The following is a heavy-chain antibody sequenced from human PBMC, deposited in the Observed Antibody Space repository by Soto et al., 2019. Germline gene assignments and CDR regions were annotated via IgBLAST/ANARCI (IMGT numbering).Heavy chain of an antibody. D-gene: IGHD2-21*01. CDR2: ISDSGGDT. CDR1: GFTFSAYA. CDR3: VTHRRLWRPPDYFDY. Sequence: PGGSLRLSCAASGFTFSAYAMSWVRQAPGKGLEWVSAISDSGGDTNYADSVKGRFTISRDNSKNTLYLQMSSLRAEDTAVYYCVTHRRLWRPPDYFDYWGQGTLVTVSS. J-gene: IGHJ4*02. V-gene: IGHV3-23*01.